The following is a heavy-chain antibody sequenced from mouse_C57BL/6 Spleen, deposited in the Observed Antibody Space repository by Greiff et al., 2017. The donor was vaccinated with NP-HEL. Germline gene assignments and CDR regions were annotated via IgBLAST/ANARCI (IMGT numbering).Heavy chain of an antibody. CDR1: GYTFTSYT. CDR2: INPSSGYT. J-gene: IGHJ2*01. Sequence: QVQLQQSGAELASPGASVKMSCKASGYTFTSYTMHWVKQRPGQGLEWIGYINPSSGYTKYNQKFKDKATLTADKSSSTAYMQLSSLTSEDSAVYYCARDGNFFFDYWGQGTTLTVSS. V-gene: IGHV1-4*01. CDR3: ARDGNFFFDY. D-gene: IGHD2-1*01.